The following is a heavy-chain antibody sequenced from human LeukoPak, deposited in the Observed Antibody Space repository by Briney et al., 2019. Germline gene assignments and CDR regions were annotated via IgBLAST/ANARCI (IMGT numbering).Heavy chain of an antibody. V-gene: IGHV3-23*01. CDR2: ISGSGGST. D-gene: IGHD2/OR15-2a*01. Sequence: ETLSLTCAVYGGSFSGYYWSWIRQPPGKGLEWVSAISGSGGSTYYADSVKGRFTISRDNSKNTLYLQMNSLRAEDTAVYYCAKAAAEYTYYFDYWGQGTLVTVSS. CDR3: AKAAAEYTYYFDY. J-gene: IGHJ4*02. CDR1: GGSFSGYY.